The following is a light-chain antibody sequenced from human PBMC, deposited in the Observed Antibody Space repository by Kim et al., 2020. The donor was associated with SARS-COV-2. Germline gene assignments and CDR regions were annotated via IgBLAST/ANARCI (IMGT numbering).Light chain of an antibody. CDR2: QDS. V-gene: IGLV3-1*01. J-gene: IGLJ1*01. CDR1: KLGDKY. CDR3: QAWDSSTAV. Sequence: VSPGQTASITCSGDKLGDKYACWYRQKPGQSPVLVIYQDSKRPSGIPERFSGSNSGNTATLTISGTQAMDEADYYCQAWDSSTAVFGTGTKVTVL.